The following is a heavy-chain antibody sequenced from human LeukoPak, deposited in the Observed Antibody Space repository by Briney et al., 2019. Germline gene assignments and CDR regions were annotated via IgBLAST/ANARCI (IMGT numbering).Heavy chain of an antibody. J-gene: IGHJ1*01. CDR2: ISSDGHTK. V-gene: IGHV3-30*18. CDR3: AKDLSAVTGTGFAF. CDR1: RFTFSNYA. Sequence: GGSLRLSCAAPRFTFSNYAMHWVRQAPGKGLEWVAVISSDGHTKYYADSVKGRITVSRDNSKNTLYLQMNILRPEDTAVYYCAKDLSAVTGTGFAFWGQGTLVTVSS. D-gene: IGHD6-19*01.